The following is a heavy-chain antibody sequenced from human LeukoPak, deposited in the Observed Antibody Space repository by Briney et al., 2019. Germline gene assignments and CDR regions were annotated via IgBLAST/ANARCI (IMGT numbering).Heavy chain of an antibody. CDR3: ARVDTVMAYYFDL. D-gene: IGHD5-18*01. CDR1: GFTVSTNC. CDR2: IYSGGTT. J-gene: IGHJ4*02. Sequence: GGSLRLSCAASGFTVSTNCMTWVRQAPGKGLEWVSAIYSGGTTYYADSVMGRFTISRHNSRNTLYLQMNSLRAEDTAVYYCARVDTVMAYYFDLWGQGTLVTVSS. V-gene: IGHV3-53*04.